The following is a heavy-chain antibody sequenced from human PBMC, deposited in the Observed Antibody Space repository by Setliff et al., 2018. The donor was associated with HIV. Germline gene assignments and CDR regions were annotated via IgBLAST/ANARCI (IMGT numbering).Heavy chain of an antibody. CDR3: ARPVSKYFYGMDV. V-gene: IGHV1-18*01. J-gene: IGHJ6*02. CDR1: GYTFTSYG. CDR2: ISGYNDNT. Sequence: ASVKVSCKASGYTFTSYGISWVRQAPGQGLEWMGWISGYNDNTNYAQELQGRVTMTTDTSTSTAYMELRSLRFDDTAVYYCARPVSKYFYGMDVWGLGTTVTVSS.